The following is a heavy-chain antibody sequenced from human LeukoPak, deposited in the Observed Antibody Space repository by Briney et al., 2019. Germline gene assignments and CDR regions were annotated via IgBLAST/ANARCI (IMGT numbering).Heavy chain of an antibody. J-gene: IGHJ2*01. CDR2: FYYTGST. D-gene: IGHD3-3*01. CDR3: TRRRIHYDFWTTFDWYFDL. CDR1: GGSISSGTYY. Sequence: PSETLSLTCSVTGGSISSGTYYWAWIRQPPGKGLEWLGNFYYTGSTDYSPSLKSRLTISVDKSENQFSLRLTSVTAADTAVYYCTRRRIHYDFWTTFDWYFDLWGRGTVVSVSS. V-gene: IGHV4-39*01.